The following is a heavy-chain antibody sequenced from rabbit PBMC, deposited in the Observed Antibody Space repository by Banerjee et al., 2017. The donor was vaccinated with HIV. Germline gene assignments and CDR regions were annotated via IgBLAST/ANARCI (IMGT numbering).Heavy chain of an antibody. D-gene: IGHD4-2*01. CDR3: ARGTAGFNL. Sequence: QSLEESGGDLVKPGASLTLTCTASGFDISSYYMCWVRQAPGKGLEWIGCIYVGGSGTTYYASWAKGRFTISKPSSTTVTLQMTSLTVADTATHFCARGTAGFNLWGPGTLVTVS. CDR1: GFDISSYY. V-gene: IGHV1S40*01. J-gene: IGHJ4*01. CDR2: IYVGGSGTT.